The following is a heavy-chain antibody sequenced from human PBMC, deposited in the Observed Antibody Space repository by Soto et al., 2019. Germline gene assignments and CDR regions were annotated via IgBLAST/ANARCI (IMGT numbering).Heavy chain of an antibody. Sequence: QVQLVESGGGVVQPGRSLTLSCAASGFTFSSYGMHWVRQAPGKGLEWVAVISYDGSNKYYADSVKGRFTISRDNSKNTLYLQMNSLRAEDTAVYYCAKLVNYYDSSGYGAIGAFDIWGQGTMVTVSS. CDR2: ISYDGSNK. J-gene: IGHJ3*02. CDR1: GFTFSSYG. V-gene: IGHV3-30*18. D-gene: IGHD3-22*01. CDR3: AKLVNYYDSSGYGAIGAFDI.